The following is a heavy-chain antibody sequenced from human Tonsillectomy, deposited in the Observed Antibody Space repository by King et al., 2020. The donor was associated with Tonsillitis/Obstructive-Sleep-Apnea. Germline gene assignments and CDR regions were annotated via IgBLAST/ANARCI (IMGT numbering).Heavy chain of an antibody. CDR3: ARDSLNYANYYYMDV. CDR1: VGTFSSYA. V-gene: IGHV1-69*01. D-gene: IGHD1-7*01. CDR2: IIPIFGTA. Sequence: GQLVQSGAEVKKPGSSVKVSCKASVGTFSSYAISWVRQAPGQGLEWMGGIIPIFGTANYAQKFQGKVTITADESTSTAYMELSSLRSEDTAVYHCARDSLNYANYYYMDVWGKGTTVTVSS. J-gene: IGHJ6*03.